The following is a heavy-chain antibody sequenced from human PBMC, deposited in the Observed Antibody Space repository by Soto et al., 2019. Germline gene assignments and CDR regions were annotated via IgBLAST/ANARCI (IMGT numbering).Heavy chain of an antibody. CDR2: IYYSEST. D-gene: IGHD6-19*01. J-gene: IGHJ4*02. CDR1: GGSVRSGSYY. Sequence: QVQLQESGPGLVKASETLSLTCTVSGGSVRSGSYYWSWIRQPPGKGPEWSGYIYYSESTNYNPSLKSRVSITVDPSKNQFALKLSSVTAADTAVYYCARGEDSSGWYRFDYCGQGTLLTVSS. V-gene: IGHV4-61*01. CDR3: ARGEDSSGWYRFDY.